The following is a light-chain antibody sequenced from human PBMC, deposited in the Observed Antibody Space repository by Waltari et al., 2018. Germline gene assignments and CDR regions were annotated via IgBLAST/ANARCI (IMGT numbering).Light chain of an antibody. CDR2: KDT. CDR3: QSVDVTALP. Sequence: SYELTQPPSVSVSPGQTATITCSGDLLPKQFAYWYQQRPGQAPGLLIYKDTGRASGIPDRFSGSTSGTTVTLTIAGVQAEDEADYFCQSVDVTALPFGGGTRLTVL. V-gene: IGLV3-25*03. CDR1: LLPKQF. J-gene: IGLJ2*01.